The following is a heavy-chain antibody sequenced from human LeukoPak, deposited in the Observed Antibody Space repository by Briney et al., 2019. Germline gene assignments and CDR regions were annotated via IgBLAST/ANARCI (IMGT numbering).Heavy chain of an antibody. CDR3: ARVDYDVSTGYQNYFEF. J-gene: IGHJ4*02. V-gene: IGHV3-21*01. CDR1: GFTFSSYS. D-gene: IGHD3-9*01. CDR2: ISSSSSYI. Sequence: GGSLRLSCAASGFTFSSYSMNWVRQAPGKGLEWVSSISSSSSYIYYADSVKGRFTISRDNAKNSLYLQMNSLRAEDTAVYYCARVDYDVSTGYQNYFEFWGQGTLVTVSS.